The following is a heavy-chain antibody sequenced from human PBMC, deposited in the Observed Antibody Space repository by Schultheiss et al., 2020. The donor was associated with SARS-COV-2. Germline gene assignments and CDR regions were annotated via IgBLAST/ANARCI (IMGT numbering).Heavy chain of an antibody. D-gene: IGHD4-17*01. CDR1: GFTFSSYW. V-gene: IGHV3-7*03. J-gene: IGHJ6*02. CDR2: IKQDGSEK. Sequence: GGSLRLSCAASGFTFSSYWMSWVRQAPGKGLEWVANIKQDGSEKYYVDSVKGRFTISRDNAKSSLYLQMNTLRAEDTAVYFCARDGDITYYFYGMDVWGQGTTVTVSS. CDR3: ARDGDITYYFYGMDV.